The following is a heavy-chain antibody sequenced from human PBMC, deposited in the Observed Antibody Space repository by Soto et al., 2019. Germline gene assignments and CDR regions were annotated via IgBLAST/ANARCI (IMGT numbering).Heavy chain of an antibody. Sequence: QVQLVESGGGVVQPGRSLRLSCEASGFIFSTYGMHWVRQAPGKGLEWVAVIWYDGSNKYYADSVRGRFTISRDNSKNTLLLQLNSLRAEDTAVYYCARAVGPFDYWGQGTLVTVSS. V-gene: IGHV3-33*01. CDR2: IWYDGSNK. J-gene: IGHJ4*02. D-gene: IGHD1-26*01. CDR1: GFIFSTYG. CDR3: ARAVGPFDY.